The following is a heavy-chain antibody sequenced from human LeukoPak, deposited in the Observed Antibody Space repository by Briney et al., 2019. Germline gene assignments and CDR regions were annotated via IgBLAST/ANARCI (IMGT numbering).Heavy chain of an antibody. CDR2: IFYSGST. D-gene: IGHD4-23*01. CDR3: ARTLGLGGKVFLDY. CDR1: GGSIGSGDYY. Sequence: PSETLSLTCTVSGGSIGSGDYYWDWIRQPPGKGLEWIGDIFYSGSTHYNPSLKGRVTISIDTSKNQFSLRLSSVTAADTAVYYCARTLGLGGKVFLDYWGQGTLVTVSS. V-gene: IGHV4-39*01. J-gene: IGHJ4*02.